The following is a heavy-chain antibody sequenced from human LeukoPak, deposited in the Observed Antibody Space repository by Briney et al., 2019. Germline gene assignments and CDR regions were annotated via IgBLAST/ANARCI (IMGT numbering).Heavy chain of an antibody. D-gene: IGHD5-18*01. V-gene: IGHV3-7*01. CDR1: GFTFTNYW. J-gene: IGHJ4*02. CDR2: IKQDGSEK. CDR3: ARDRWGYSYGGD. Sequence: GGSLRLSCAASGFTFTNYWMSWVRQAPGTGLEWVANIKQDGSEKYYVDSVKGRFTISRDNAKNSLYMQMNSLRAEDTAVYFCARDRWGYSYGGDWGQGTLVTVSS.